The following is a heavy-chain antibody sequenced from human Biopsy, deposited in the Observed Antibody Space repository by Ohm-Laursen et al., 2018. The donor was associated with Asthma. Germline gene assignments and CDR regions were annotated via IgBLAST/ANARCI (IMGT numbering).Heavy chain of an antibody. D-gene: IGHD6-13*01. CDR2: VHSTGST. V-gene: IGHV4-59*01. CDR3: ARATSTWSQSGPHYFDH. J-gene: IGHJ4*02. Sequence: TLSLTCIVSPGSINDYYWNWIRQFPGKGLEWIGYVHSTGSTRFNPSLKSRLTISVDTSADQVSLKLASVTAADTAVYYCARATSTWSQSGPHYFDHWGQGTLVTVSS. CDR1: PGSINDYY.